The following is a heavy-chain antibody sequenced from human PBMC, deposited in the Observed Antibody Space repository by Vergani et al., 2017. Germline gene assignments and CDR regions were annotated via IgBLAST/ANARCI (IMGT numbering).Heavy chain of an antibody. CDR3: ARDVQYYDGRRRGIYY. CDR2: IKQDGSEK. Sequence: EVQLVESGGGLVQPGRSLRLSCAASGFTFSSYWMSWVRQAPGKGLEWVANIKQDGSEKYYVDSVKGRFTISRDNAKNSLYLQMNSLRAEDTAVYYCARDVQYYDGRRRGIYYWGQGTLVTVSS. V-gene: IGHV3-7*04. J-gene: IGHJ4*02. D-gene: IGHD3-22*01. CDR1: GFTFSSYW.